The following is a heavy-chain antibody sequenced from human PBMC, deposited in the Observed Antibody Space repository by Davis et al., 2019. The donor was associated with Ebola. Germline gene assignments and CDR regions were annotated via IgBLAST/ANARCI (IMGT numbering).Heavy chain of an antibody. CDR1: GFTSSSYW. D-gene: IGHD2-2*01. J-gene: IGHJ6*02. CDR3: ARSKYQLLFRYYYGMDV. CDR2: INSDGSST. V-gene: IGHV3-74*01. Sequence: GESLKISCVASGFTSSSYWMHWVRQAPGKGLVWVSRINSDGSSTSYADSVKGRFTISRDNAKNSLYLQMNSLRAEDTAVYYCARSKYQLLFRYYYGMDVWGQGTTVTVSS.